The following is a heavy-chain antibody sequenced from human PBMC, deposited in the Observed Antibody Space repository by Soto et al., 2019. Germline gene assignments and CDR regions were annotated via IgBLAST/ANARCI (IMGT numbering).Heavy chain of an antibody. CDR1: GFTFRGYA. V-gene: IGHV3-23*01. Sequence: GGSLGLSCAASGFTFRGYAMGWVRQGPGKGLEWVAVVSIGGSTHYADSVRGRFTISRDNSKTTLSLQMNSLTAEDTAVYFCAKRRGAGGHFDYWGQGALVTVSS. D-gene: IGHD2-15*01. J-gene: IGHJ4*02. CDR2: VSIGGST. CDR3: AKRRGAGGHFDY.